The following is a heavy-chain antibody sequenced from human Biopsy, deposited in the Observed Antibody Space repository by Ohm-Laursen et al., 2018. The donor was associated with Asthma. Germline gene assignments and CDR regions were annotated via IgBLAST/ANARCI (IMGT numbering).Heavy chain of an antibody. V-gene: IGHV3-11*01. CDR1: GFTFSDYY. Sequence: SLRLSCAASGFTFSDYYMSWIRQAPGKGLEWVSYISSSGSTIYHADSVKGRFTISRDNAKNSLYLQMNSLRAEDTAVYYCAREGVNYYDSSGYLEYWGQGTLVTVSS. CDR2: ISSSGSTI. CDR3: AREGVNYYDSSGYLEY. D-gene: IGHD3-22*01. J-gene: IGHJ4*02.